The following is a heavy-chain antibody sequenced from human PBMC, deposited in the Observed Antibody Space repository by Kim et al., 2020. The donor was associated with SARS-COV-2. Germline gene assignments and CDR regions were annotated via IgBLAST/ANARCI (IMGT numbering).Heavy chain of an antibody. D-gene: IGHD2-2*01. V-gene: IGHV3-23*01. J-gene: IGHJ4*02. CDR1: GFTFSSYA. Sequence: GGSLRLSCAVSGFTFSSYAMSWVRQAPGKGLEWVSGIYGSGGRTDYADSVKGRFTISRDNSKNTLYLQMNSLRAEDTAVYYWARYMRDRHYCSSTSCYYLDYWGQGTLVTVSS. CDR3: ARYMRDRHYCSSTSCYYLDY. CDR2: IYGSGGRT.